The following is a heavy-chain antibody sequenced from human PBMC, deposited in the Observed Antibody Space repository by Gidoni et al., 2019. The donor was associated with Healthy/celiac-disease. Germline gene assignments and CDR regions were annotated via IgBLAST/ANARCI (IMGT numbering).Heavy chain of an antibody. V-gene: IGHV3-9*01. Sequence: EVQLVESGGGLVQPGRSLRLSCAASGFTFDDYAMHWVRQAPGKGLEWVSGISWNSGSIGYADSVKGRFTISRDNAKNSLYLQMNNLRAEDTALYYCAKANWNTGGYYFDYWGQGTLVTVSS. CDR2: ISWNSGSI. D-gene: IGHD1-1*01. J-gene: IGHJ4*02. CDR1: GFTFDDYA. CDR3: AKANWNTGGYYFDY.